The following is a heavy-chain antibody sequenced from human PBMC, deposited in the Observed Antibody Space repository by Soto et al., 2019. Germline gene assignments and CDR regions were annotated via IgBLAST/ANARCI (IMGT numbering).Heavy chain of an antibody. D-gene: IGHD6-19*01. J-gene: IGHJ6*03. CDR2: INSDGSST. V-gene: IGHV3-74*01. Sequence: GGSLRLSCAASGFTFSSYWMHWVRQAPGKGLVWVSRINSDGSSTSYADSVKGRFTISRDNAKNTLYLQMNSLRAEDTAVYYCARLLQWLVDYYYMDVWGKGTTVTVSS. CDR1: GFTFSSYW. CDR3: ARLLQWLVDYYYMDV.